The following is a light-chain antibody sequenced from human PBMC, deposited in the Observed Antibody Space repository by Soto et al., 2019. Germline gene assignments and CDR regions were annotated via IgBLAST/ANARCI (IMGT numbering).Light chain of an antibody. CDR3: TSYTSISTYV. J-gene: IGLJ1*01. CDR2: DVT. Sequence: QSALTQPASVSGPPGQSITISCTGTSSDVGAYNYVSWYQHHPGKAPRLVTYDVTNRPSGISDRFSGSKSGNTASLTISGLLAEDEADYYCTSYTSISTYVFGTGTKLTVL. CDR1: SSDVGAYNY. V-gene: IGLV2-14*01.